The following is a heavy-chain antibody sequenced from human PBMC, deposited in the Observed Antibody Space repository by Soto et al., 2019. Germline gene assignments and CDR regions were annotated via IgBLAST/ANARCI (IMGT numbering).Heavy chain of an antibody. CDR2: IIPIFGTA. CDR3: ARDGSGYRSRASPMDV. V-gene: IGHV1-69*13. D-gene: IGHD3-22*01. Sequence: SVKVSFKASGDTFSSYAISWVRQAPGQGLEWMGGIIPIFGTANYAQKFQGRVTITADESTSTAYMELSSLRSEDTAVYYCARDGSGYRSRASPMDVWGQGTTVTVSS. J-gene: IGHJ6*02. CDR1: GDTFSSYA.